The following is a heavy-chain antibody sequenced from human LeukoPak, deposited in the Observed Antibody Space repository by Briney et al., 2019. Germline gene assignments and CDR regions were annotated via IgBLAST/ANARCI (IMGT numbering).Heavy chain of an antibody. V-gene: IGHV4-30-2*01. CDR3: ARDGATVTTGGAFDI. J-gene: IGHJ3*02. CDR2: IYHSGST. CDR1: GGSISSGGFS. Sequence: SETLSLTCGVSGGSISSGGFSWSWIRQPPGKGLEWIGYIYHSGSTYYKPSLKSRVTISIDRSKNYSSLNLSSVTAADTAVYYCARDGATVTTGGAFDIWGQGTMVTVSS. D-gene: IGHD4-17*01.